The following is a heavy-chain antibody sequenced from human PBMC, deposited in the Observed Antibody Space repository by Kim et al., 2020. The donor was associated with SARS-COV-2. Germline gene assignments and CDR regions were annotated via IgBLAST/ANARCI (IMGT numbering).Heavy chain of an antibody. Sequence: ASVKVSCKASGYTFTGYYMHWVRQAPGQGLEWMGWINPNSGGTNYAQKFQGRVTMTRDTSISTAYMELSRLRSDDTAVYYCARVLDFWSGHYPDYWGQGTLVTVSS. D-gene: IGHD3-3*01. V-gene: IGHV1-2*02. J-gene: IGHJ4*02. CDR3: ARVLDFWSGHYPDY. CDR1: GYTFTGYY. CDR2: INPNSGGT.